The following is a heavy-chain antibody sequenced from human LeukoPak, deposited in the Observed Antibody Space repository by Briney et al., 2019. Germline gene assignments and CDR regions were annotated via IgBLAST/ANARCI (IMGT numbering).Heavy chain of an antibody. J-gene: IGHJ4*02. CDR1: GYTFTSYY. D-gene: IGHD3-22*01. CDR3: ARGSWHYYDSSGYYDY. Sequence: GASVKVSCKASGYTFTSYYMHWVRQAPGQGLEWMGIINPSGGSTSYAQKFQGRVTMTRDTSTSTVYMELSSLRSEDTAVYYCARGSWHYYDSSGYYDYWVQGTLVTVSS. CDR2: INPSGGST. V-gene: IGHV1-46*01.